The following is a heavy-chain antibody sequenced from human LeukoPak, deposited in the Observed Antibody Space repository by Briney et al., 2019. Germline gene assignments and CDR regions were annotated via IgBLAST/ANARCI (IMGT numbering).Heavy chain of an antibody. V-gene: IGHV4-4*02. CDR1: GGSISSSNW. CDR2: IYHSGST. CDR3: ARAASYYYYYGMDV. J-gene: IGHJ6*02. Sequence: AETLSLTCAVSGGSISSSNWWRWVRQPPGKGLEWIGEIYHSGSTNYNPSLKSRVTISVDKSKNQFSLKLSSVTAADTAVYYCARAASYYYYYGMDVWGQGTTVTVFS.